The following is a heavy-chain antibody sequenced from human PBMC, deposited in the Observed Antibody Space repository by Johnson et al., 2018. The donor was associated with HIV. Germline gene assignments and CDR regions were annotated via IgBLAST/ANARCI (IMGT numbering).Heavy chain of an antibody. CDR3: ARGPIADDAFDI. V-gene: IGHV3-66*02. D-gene: IGHD3-16*02. Sequence: VQLVESGGGLVQPGGSLRLSCTASGFTVSSNYMSWVRQAPGKGLEWVSSIGSNTHYADSVKGRFTISRDNSKNTLYLQMNSLRAEDTAVYFCARGPIADDAFDIWGQGTMVTVSS. J-gene: IGHJ3*02. CDR2: IGSNT. CDR1: GFTVSSNY.